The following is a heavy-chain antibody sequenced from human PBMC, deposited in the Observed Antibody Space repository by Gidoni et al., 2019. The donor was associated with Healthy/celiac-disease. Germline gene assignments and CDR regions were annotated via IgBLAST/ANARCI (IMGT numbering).Heavy chain of an antibody. V-gene: IGHV4-34*01. Sequence: QVQLQQWCAAPLKPSVTLSLTCALYVGSFSGYYWSWIRQPPGKGLEGIGEIHHSGSTHYNPSLKSRVTISVDTSKNQFSLKLSSVTAADTAVYYCAGGGSYSSGGSIDYWGQGTLVTVSS. D-gene: IGHD1-26*01. J-gene: IGHJ4*02. CDR1: VGSFSGYY. CDR3: AGGGSYSSGGSIDY. CDR2: IHHSGST.